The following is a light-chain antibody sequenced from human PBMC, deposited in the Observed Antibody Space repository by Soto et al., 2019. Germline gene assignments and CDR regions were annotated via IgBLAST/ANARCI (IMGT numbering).Light chain of an antibody. V-gene: IGKV1-39*01. J-gene: IGKJ2*01. CDR1: QTIGRY. Sequence: DIQMTQSPSSLSASGVDRVTITCRASQTIGRYLNWYQQQPGKAPKLLIYVGSNLQSGVPSRFSGTGSGTDFTLTISSLQPEDFATYYCQQSFITPHTFGQGTKVDIK. CDR3: QQSFITPHT. CDR2: VGS.